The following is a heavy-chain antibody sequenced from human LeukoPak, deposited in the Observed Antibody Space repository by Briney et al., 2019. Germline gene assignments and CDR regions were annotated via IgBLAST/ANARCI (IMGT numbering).Heavy chain of an antibody. D-gene: IGHD2-2*01. V-gene: IGHV3-21*01. CDR2: ISSSSSYI. J-gene: IGHJ2*01. CDR3: ARGPYCSSTSCWTNWYFDL. CDR1: GFTFINYA. Sequence: PGGSLRLSCAASGFTFINYAMNWVRQAPGKGLEWVSSISSSSSYIYYADSVKGRFTISRDNAKNSLYLQMNSLRAEDTAVYYCARGPYCSSTSCWTNWYFDLWGRGTLVTVSS.